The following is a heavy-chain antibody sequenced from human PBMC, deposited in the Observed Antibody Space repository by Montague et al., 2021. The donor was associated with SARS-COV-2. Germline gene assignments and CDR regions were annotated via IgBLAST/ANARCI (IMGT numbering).Heavy chain of an antibody. D-gene: IGHD2-15*01. CDR1: GDSVSTNSGT. J-gene: IGHJ4*02. V-gene: IGHV6-1*01. Sequence: CAISGDSVSTNSGTWNWVRLSPSRGLEWLGRTYYRSEWYSDYSVSVKSRISINPDTSKNQFSFQLNSVTPEDTAVYYCARAERGSCGDGNGYQYFFNYWGQGTLVTVSS. CDR2: TYYRSEWYS. CDR3: ARAERGSCGDGNGYQYFFNY.